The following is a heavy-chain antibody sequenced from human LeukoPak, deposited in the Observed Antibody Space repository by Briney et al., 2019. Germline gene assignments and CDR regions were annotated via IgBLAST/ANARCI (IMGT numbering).Heavy chain of an antibody. D-gene: IGHD3-22*01. CDR2: ISGSGGST. CDR1: GFTFSNYA. CDR3: AKNLGQYDSSGYYYY. V-gene: IGHV3-23*01. J-gene: IGHJ4*02. Sequence: GGSLRLSCAASGFTFSNYAIHWVRQAPGKGLEWVSAISGSGGSTYYADSVKGRFTISRDNSKNTLYLQMNSLRAEDTAVYYCAKNLGQYDSSGYYYYWGQGTLVTVSS.